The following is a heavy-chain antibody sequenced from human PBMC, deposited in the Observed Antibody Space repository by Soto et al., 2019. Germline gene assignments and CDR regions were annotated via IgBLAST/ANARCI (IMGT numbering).Heavy chain of an antibody. J-gene: IGHJ4*02. CDR1: ATTINSGGHS. D-gene: IGHD2-2*02. CDR3: TRAPLYPDC. CDR2: VYHSGGT. Sequence: SKTLSFTCAVSATTINSGGHSWSWIRQPRGRGREWIGYVYHSGGTYYNLTLKCRVTISVDTSKIQFTLKLSSVTAADTAVYYCTRAPLYPDCWGQGNLVTVSS. V-gene: IGHV4-30-2*05.